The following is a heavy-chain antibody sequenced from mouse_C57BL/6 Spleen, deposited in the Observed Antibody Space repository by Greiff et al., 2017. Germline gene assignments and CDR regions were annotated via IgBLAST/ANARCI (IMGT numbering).Heavy chain of an antibody. Sequence: VQLQQSGPELVKPGASVKISCKASGYAFSSSWMNWVKQRPGKGLEWIGRIYPGDGDTNYTGKFKGKATLTADKSSSTAYMQLSSLTSEDSAVYFWARPYYYGSGGLAYWGQGTLVTVSA. CDR3: ARPYYYGSGGLAY. V-gene: IGHV1-82*01. CDR2: IYPGDGDT. D-gene: IGHD1-1*01. J-gene: IGHJ3*01. CDR1: GYAFSSSW.